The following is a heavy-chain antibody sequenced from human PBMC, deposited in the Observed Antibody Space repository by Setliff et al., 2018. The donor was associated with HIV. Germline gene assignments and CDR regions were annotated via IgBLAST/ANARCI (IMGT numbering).Heavy chain of an antibody. Sequence: KASETLSLTCTVSGGSISSSSYYRGWIRQPPGKGLEWIGSIYYSGSTYYNPSLKSRVAISVDTSKNQFSLKLSSVTAADTAVYYCARRSDADSSSDAPTLYFDYWGQGTLVTVSS. J-gene: IGHJ4*02. CDR2: IYYSGST. CDR3: ARRSDADSSSDAPTLYFDY. V-gene: IGHV4-39*01. D-gene: IGHD6-13*01. CDR1: GGSISSSSYY.